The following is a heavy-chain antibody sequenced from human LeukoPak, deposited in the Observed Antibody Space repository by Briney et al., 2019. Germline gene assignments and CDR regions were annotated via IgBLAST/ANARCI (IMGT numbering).Heavy chain of an antibody. CDR3: ATYSWSIAARREFDY. CDR1: GYTLTELS. Sequence: ASVKVSCKVSGYTLTELSMHWVRQAPGKGLEWMGGFDPEDGETIYAQKFQGRVTMTEDTSTDTAYMELSSLRSEDTAVYYCATYSWSIAARREFDYWGQGTLVTVSS. V-gene: IGHV1-24*01. J-gene: IGHJ4*02. D-gene: IGHD6-6*01. CDR2: FDPEDGET.